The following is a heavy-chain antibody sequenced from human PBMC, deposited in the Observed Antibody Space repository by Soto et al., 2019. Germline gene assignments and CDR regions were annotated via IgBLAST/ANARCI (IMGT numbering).Heavy chain of an antibody. V-gene: IGHV3-7*01. Sequence: PGGSLRLSCAASGLTFGSYWMSWVRQAPGKGLEWVANIKQDGSEKYYVESVKGRFTISRDNAKNSLYLQMNSLRAEDTAVFYCARNLPPYRSGWYYDYWGQGTLVTVSS. J-gene: IGHJ4*02. CDR2: IKQDGSEK. CDR3: ARNLPPYRSGWYYDY. D-gene: IGHD6-19*01. CDR1: GLTFGSYW.